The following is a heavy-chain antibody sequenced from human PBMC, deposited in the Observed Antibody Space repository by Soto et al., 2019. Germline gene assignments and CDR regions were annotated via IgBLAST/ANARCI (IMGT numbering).Heavy chain of an antibody. CDR2: ISAGGGGT. J-gene: IGHJ5*02. V-gene: IGHV3-23*01. CDR1: GFTFSSYA. Sequence: DVQLLESGGGLVQPGGSLGLSCAASGFTFSSYALSWVRQAPGKGLEWVSSISAGGGGTYYADSVKGRFAISRDNSKNKLYLQMNSLRAEDTAIYYCANEGKDCNGGKCRSWFDPWGQGTLVTVSS. D-gene: IGHD2-15*01. CDR3: ANEGKDCNGGKCRSWFDP.